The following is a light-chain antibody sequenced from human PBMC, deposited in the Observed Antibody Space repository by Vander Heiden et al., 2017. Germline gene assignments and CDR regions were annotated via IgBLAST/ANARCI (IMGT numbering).Light chain of an antibody. Sequence: SLNPPAPVSAFPGTSITISCTGTSSDVGSYGHVSSYQQHPGKAPNLMIFEDLKRPSGVSARFSVSKSGNTASLTISGRQAEDKADYYCCSYAGTTTPDVFGTGTKVTVL. CDR2: EDL. CDR3: CSYAGTTTPDV. V-gene: IGLV2-23*01. CDR1: SSDVGSYGH. J-gene: IGLJ1*01.